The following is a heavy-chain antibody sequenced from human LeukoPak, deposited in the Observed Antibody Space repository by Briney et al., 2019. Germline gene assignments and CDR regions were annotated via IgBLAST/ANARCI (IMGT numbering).Heavy chain of an antibody. D-gene: IGHD1-26*01. CDR2: IKQDGSEK. Sequence: GGSLRLSCVTSGFTFSNYWMSWVRQAPGKGLEWVANIKQDGSEKYYVDSVKGRFTISRENAMNSLYLQMNSLRVEDTAVYYCARGVGATVYYHYMDVWGKGTTVIVSS. CDR1: GFTFSNYW. J-gene: IGHJ6*03. CDR3: ARGVGATVYYHYMDV. V-gene: IGHV3-7*01.